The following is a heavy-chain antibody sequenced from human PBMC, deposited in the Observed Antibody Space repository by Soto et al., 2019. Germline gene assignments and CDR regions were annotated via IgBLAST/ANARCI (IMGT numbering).Heavy chain of an antibody. CDR2: IYYSGST. J-gene: IGHJ6*02. Sequence: SETLSLTCTVSGGPISSYYWSWIRQPPGKGLEWIGYIYYSGSTNYNPSLKSRVTISVDTSKNQFSLKLSSVTAADTAVYYCDGQRFLEWRSYHYGMDVWGQGTTVTVS. V-gene: IGHV4-59*01. CDR1: GGPISSYY. CDR3: DGQRFLEWRSYHYGMDV. D-gene: IGHD3-3*01.